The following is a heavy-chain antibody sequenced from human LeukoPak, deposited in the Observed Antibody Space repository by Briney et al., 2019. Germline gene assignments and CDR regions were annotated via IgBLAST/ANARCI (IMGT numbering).Heavy chain of an antibody. D-gene: IGHD3-10*01. Sequence: SETLSLTCTVSGGSISSYYWSWIRQPPGKGLEWIGYIYTSGSTNYNPSLKSRVTISVDTSENQFSLKLSSVTAADTAVYYCAGGLLWFGELTPNFDYWGQGTLVTVSS. CDR3: AGGLLWFGELTPNFDY. V-gene: IGHV4-4*09. CDR2: IYTSGST. CDR1: GGSISSYY. J-gene: IGHJ4*02.